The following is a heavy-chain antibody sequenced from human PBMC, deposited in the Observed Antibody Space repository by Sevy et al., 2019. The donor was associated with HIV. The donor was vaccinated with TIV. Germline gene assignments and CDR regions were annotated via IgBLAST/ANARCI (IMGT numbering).Heavy chain of an antibody. Sequence: GGSLRLSCAASGFTFSSYGMHWVRQAPGKGLEWVAFIRYDGSNKYNADSGEGRFTISRDNSKNTLYLQMNSLRAEDTAVYYCAKDPGIAAPAYGLDYWGQGTLVTVSS. CDR2: IRYDGSNK. D-gene: IGHD6-25*01. CDR3: AKDPGIAAPAYGLDY. J-gene: IGHJ4*02. CDR1: GFTFSSYG. V-gene: IGHV3-30*02.